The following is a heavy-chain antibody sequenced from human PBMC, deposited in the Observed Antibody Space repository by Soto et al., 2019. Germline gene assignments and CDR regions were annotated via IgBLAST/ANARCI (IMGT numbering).Heavy chain of an antibody. J-gene: IGHJ4*02. D-gene: IGHD6-13*01. Sequence: QVQLVQSGAEEKKPGASVKVSCKASGYTFTSYAMHWVRQAPGQRLEWMGWSNAGNGNTKYSQKFQGRVTITRDTSASTAYMELSSLRSEDTALYYCASRVAAAGTVDYWGQGPLVTVSS. V-gene: IGHV1-3*05. CDR2: SNAGNGNT. CDR1: GYTFTSYA. CDR3: ASRVAAAGTVDY.